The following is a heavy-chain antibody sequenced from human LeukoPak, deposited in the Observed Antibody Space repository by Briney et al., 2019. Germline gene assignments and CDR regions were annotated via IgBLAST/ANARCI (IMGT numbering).Heavy chain of an antibody. D-gene: IGHD2-15*01. CDR3: ARDQQRFCSGGTCYLGFEY. CDR2: IHYSGGST. CDR1: GFTFSNYA. Sequence: QPGGSLRLSCAASGFTFSNYALSWVRQAPGKGLEWVSAIHYSGGSTYYADSVKGRFTISRENSNNTLYLQMNRLRAEDTAVYYCARDQQRFCSGGTCYLGFEYWGQGILVTVSS. V-gene: IGHV3-23*01. J-gene: IGHJ4*02.